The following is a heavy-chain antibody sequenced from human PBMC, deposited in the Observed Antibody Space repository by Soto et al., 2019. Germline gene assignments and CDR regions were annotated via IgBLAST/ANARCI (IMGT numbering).Heavy chain of an antibody. Sequence: GSLLLACAASGFTFSSYAMHWVRQAPGKGLEWVAVISYDGSNKYYADSVKGRFTISRDNSKNTLYLQMNSLRAEDTAVYYCERRMHFDWLADAFDIWGQGTMVTV. D-gene: IGHD3-9*01. CDR3: ERRMHFDWLADAFDI. V-gene: IGHV3-30-3*01. CDR1: GFTFSSYA. CDR2: ISYDGSNK. J-gene: IGHJ3*02.